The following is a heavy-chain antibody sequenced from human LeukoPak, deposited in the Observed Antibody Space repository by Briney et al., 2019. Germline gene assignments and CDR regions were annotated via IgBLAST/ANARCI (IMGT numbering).Heavy chain of an antibody. D-gene: IGHD1-14*01. V-gene: IGHV3-23*01. CDR3: SKHVGRANREDY. J-gene: IGHJ4*02. CDR2: VSGDGVST. Sequence: QPGGSLRLSCAASAFTFSNYAMSWVRQAPGKGLEWVSAVSGDGVSTYYADSVKGRFTISRDDSKNTLYLQMNSLRAEDTAVYFCSKHVGRANREDYWGQGTLVTVSS. CDR1: AFTFSNYA.